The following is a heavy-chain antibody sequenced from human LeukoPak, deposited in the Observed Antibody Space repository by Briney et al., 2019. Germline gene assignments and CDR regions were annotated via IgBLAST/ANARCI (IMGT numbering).Heavy chain of an antibody. CDR3: ATGRPDYNYAAY. D-gene: IGHD5-24*01. CDR1: GASISSYY. CDR2: IYYSGIT. J-gene: IGHJ4*02. Sequence: PSEPLSLTCAVSGASISSYYWSWIQQPPGKGLEGIGNIYYSGITYYTPSLKSRVTISGDTSKNQFSLKLNSVTAADTAVYYCATGRPDYNYAAYWGPGTLVTVSS. V-gene: IGHV4-59*01.